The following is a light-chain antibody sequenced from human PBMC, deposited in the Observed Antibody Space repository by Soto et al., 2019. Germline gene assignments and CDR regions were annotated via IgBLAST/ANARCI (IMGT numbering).Light chain of an antibody. V-gene: IGKV1-5*01. CDR1: QSISSW. CDR2: DAS. CDR3: QQYNSYHT. Sequence: DIQMTQSPSTLSASVGDRVTITCRASQSISSWLAWYQQKPGKAPKLLIYDASSLESGVPSRFSGSGSGTEFTLTISSLQPDYFATYYCQQYNSYHTFGQGTKLEIK. J-gene: IGKJ2*01.